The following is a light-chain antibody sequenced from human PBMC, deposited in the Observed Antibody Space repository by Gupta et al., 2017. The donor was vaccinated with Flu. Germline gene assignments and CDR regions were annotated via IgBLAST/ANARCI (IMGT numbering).Light chain of an antibody. J-gene: IGLJ2*01. CDR3: SSCTSSTTVG. Sequence: QSALTQPASVSGSPGQSITISCTGTSSDIGSYNYVSWYQQHPGKAPKLLIYGVTNRPSGISNRFSGSKSGATDSLTISGLQTEDDAYYDCSSCTSSTTVGFGGGTKLTVL. CDR1: SSDIGSYNY. V-gene: IGLV2-14*01. CDR2: GVT.